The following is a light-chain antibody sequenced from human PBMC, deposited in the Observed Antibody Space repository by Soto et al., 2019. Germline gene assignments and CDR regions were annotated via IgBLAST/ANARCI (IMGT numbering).Light chain of an antibody. Sequence: QSVLTQPASVSGSPGQSITISCTGTCSDVGGYNYVSWYQQHPGKAPKLMIYEVSKRPSGVSNRFSGSKSGNTASLTISGLQAEDEADYYCTSYTSSSPYVFGTGTKLTVL. CDR1: CSDVGGYNY. V-gene: IGLV2-14*03. CDR3: TSYTSSSPYV. J-gene: IGLJ1*01. CDR2: EVS.